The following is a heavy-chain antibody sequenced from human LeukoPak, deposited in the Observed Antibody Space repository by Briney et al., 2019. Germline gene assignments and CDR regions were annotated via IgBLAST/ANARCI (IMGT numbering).Heavy chain of an antibody. CDR3: ARDQRVTGRPDIDY. D-gene: IGHD6-6*01. CDR2: ISSDGSST. CDR1: GFTFRNHW. V-gene: IGHV3-74*03. J-gene: IGHJ4*02. Sequence: GGSLRLSCAASGFTFRNHWMHWVRQTPGKGLGWVSRISSDGSSTTYADSVKGRFTISRDNAKNTLYLQMNNLRAEDTAMYYCARDQRVTGRPDIDYWGQGTLVIVSS.